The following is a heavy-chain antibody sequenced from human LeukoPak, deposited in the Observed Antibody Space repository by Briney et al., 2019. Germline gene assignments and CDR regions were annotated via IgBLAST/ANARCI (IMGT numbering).Heavy chain of an antibody. CDR1: GGSFSGYY. CDR2: INHSGST. CDR3: ASRYYYDSSGYYTILFVYFDY. D-gene: IGHD3-22*01. Sequence: PSETLSLTCAVYGGSFSGYYWSWIRQPPGKGLEWIGEINHSGSTNYNPSLKSRVTISVDTSKNQFSLKLSSVTAADTAVYYCASRYYYDSSGYYTILFVYFDYWGQGTLVTVSS. J-gene: IGHJ4*02. V-gene: IGHV4-34*01.